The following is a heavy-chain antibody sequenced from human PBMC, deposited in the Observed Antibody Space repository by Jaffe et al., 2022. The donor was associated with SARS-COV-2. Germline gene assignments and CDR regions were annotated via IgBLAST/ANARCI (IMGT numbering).Heavy chain of an antibody. V-gene: IGHV7-4-1*02. J-gene: IGHJ6*03. D-gene: IGHD2-21*02. CDR2: IDTIAGSP. Sequence: HVQLVQSESELKKPGASVKVSCKASGYTFTNYAVNWVRQAPGQGLEWMGWIDTIAGSPTYAQGFTGRFVFSLDTSVSTAYLQISSLKAEDTAVYYCARPLGFCGGDCLTYMDVWGKGTTVTVSS. CDR3: ARPLGFCGGDCLTYMDV. CDR1: GYTFTNYA.